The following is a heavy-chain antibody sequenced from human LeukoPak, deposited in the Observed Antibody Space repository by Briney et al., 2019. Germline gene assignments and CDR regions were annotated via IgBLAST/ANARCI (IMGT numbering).Heavy chain of an antibody. Sequence: GWALRLSCAASGFTFDDFAMSWVRQAPGKGLEWVAGISWNGGGKRYADSVQGRSTISRDNAKNSLYLQMNRLRVEDTAVYYCARCTTGRTFGSLREIKRSREIDYWGQGTLVTVSS. J-gene: IGHJ4*02. CDR3: ARCTTGRTFGSLREIKRSREIDY. CDR1: GFTFDDFA. CDR2: ISWNGGGK. V-gene: IGHV3-20*04. D-gene: IGHD1-1*01.